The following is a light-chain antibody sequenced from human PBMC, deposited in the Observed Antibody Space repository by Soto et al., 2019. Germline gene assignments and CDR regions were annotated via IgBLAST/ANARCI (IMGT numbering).Light chain of an antibody. CDR3: QQYDTSPRT. V-gene: IGKV3-20*01. CDR1: QSLSSGY. J-gene: IGKJ1*01. Sequence: EIVLTQSPGTLSLSPGERATLSCRASQSLSSGYLAWYQQKPGQAPRILIYAASSRATGIPDRFSGSGSGTHFSLTINRLEPEDSAVYYCQQYDTSPRTFGQGTKVDIK. CDR2: AAS.